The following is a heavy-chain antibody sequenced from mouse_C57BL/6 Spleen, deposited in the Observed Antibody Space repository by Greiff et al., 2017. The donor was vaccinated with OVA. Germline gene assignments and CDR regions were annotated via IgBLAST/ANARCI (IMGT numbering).Heavy chain of an antibody. J-gene: IGHJ2*01. CDR2: IDPSDSYT. CDR3: AREFDY. CDR1: GYTFTSYW. V-gene: IGHV1-50*01. Sequence: QVQLQQPGAELVKPGASVKLSCKASGYTFTSYWMTWVKQRPGQGLAWIGEIDPSDSYTTYNQKFKGKATLTVDTSSSTACMQLSSLTAEDSAVYYCAREFDYWGQGTTLTVSS.